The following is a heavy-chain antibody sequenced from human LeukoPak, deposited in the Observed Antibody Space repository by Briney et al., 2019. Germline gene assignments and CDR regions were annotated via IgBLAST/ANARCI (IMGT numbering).Heavy chain of an antibody. CDR3: APRGIAVAGPFDY. V-gene: IGHV3-30*02. Sequence: PGGSLRLSCAASGFTFSSYGMHWVRQAPGKGLEWVAFIQYNGGSKYYADSVKGRFTISRDSSKNTLYLQMNSLGTEDTAVYYCAPRGIAVAGPFDYWGQGTLVTVSS. D-gene: IGHD6-19*01. J-gene: IGHJ4*02. CDR1: GFTFSSYG. CDR2: IQYNGGSK.